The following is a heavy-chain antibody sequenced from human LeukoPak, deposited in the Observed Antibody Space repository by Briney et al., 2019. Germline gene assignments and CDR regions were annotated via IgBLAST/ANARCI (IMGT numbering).Heavy chain of an antibody. CDR2: ISGSGGST. D-gene: IGHD3-3*01. V-gene: IGHV3-23*01. J-gene: IGHJ4*02. CDR3: AKDSEDTIFGVVILDY. CDR1: GFTFSSYA. Sequence: GGSLRLSCAASGFTFSSYAMSWVRQAPGKGLEWVSAISGSGGSTYYADSVKGRFTISRDNSKNTLYLQMNSLRAEDTAVYYCAKDSEDTIFGVVILDYWGQGTLVTVSS.